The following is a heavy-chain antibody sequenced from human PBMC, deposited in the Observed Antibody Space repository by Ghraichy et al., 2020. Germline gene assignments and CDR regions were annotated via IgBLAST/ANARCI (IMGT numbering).Heavy chain of an antibody. Sequence: SETLSLTCTVSGGSISSGGYYWSWIRQHPGKGLEWIGYIYYSGSTYYNPSLKSRVTISVDTSKNQFSLKLSSVTAADTAVYYCARDIGDWFDPWGQGTLVTVSS. J-gene: IGHJ5*02. CDR3: ARDIGDWFDP. CDR2: IYYSGST. V-gene: IGHV4-31*03. D-gene: IGHD3-10*01. CDR1: GGSISSGGYY.